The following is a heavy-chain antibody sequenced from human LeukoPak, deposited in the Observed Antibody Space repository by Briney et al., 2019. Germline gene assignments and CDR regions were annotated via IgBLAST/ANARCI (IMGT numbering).Heavy chain of an antibody. CDR1: SGSCSAYY. V-gene: IGHV4-34*01. Sequence: PSETLSLTCAVYSGSCSAYYCNWIRQPPGKGLEWIGEINHSGSTNYNSSLKSRVTISEDTSKKQFSLRLSSVTAADTAVYYCARDRYYYDSSGYPTFDYWGQGTLVTVSS. D-gene: IGHD3-22*01. CDR2: INHSGST. CDR3: ARDRYYYDSSGYPTFDY. J-gene: IGHJ4*02.